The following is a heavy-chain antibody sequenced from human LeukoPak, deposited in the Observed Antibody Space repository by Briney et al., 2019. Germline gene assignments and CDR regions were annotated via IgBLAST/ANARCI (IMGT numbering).Heavy chain of an antibody. CDR3: ARDTPVLDAFDI. Sequence: PGGSLRLSCAASGFTFSSYWMSWVRQAPGKGLEWVANIKQDGSEKCYVDSVRGRFTISRDNAKNSLYLQMNSLRAEDTAVYYCARDTPVLDAFDIWGQGTMVTVSS. V-gene: IGHV3-7*01. D-gene: IGHD2-15*01. J-gene: IGHJ3*02. CDR1: GFTFSSYW. CDR2: IKQDGSEK.